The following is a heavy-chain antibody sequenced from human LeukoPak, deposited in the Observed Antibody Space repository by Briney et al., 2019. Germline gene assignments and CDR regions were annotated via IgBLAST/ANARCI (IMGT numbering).Heavy chain of an antibody. CDR1: GFTFSSYW. Sequence: GGSLRLSCAASGFTFSSYWMHWVRQAPGKGLVWVSRINSDGSSTNYADSVKGRFTISRDNAKNTLHLQMNSLRAEDTAVYYCARGYSGSWPSEFDYWGQGTLVTVSS. D-gene: IGHD1-26*01. J-gene: IGHJ4*02. CDR2: INSDGSST. CDR3: ARGYSGSWPSEFDY. V-gene: IGHV3-74*01.